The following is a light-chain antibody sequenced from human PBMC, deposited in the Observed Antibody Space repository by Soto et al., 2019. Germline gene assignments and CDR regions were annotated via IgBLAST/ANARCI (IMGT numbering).Light chain of an antibody. Sequence: QSVLTQPPSASGTPGQRVTISCSGSSSNIGSNTVTWYQQFPGTAPKILIYSNNQRPSGVPDRLSGSKSGTSASLAISGLQSEDEAAYYCAVWDDTLSGVVFGGGTKLTVL. CDR2: SNN. CDR3: AVWDDTLSGVV. V-gene: IGLV1-44*01. J-gene: IGLJ3*02. CDR1: SSNIGSNT.